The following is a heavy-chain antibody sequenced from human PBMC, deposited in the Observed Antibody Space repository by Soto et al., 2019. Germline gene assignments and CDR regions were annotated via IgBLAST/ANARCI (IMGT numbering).Heavy chain of an antibody. D-gene: IGHD1-26*01. CDR1: GFTVSNNY. J-gene: IGHJ4*02. Sequence: PGGSLSLSCSASGFTVSNNYMTWVRMAPGKGLEWVALLHIAGNTYYADSVRGRFTVSRDNSKNTFYLQIMSLGADENAIDYCARGWGLSHFDSWGQGTLVTVSS. CDR3: ARGWGLSHFDS. CDR2: LHIAGNT. V-gene: IGHV3-53*01.